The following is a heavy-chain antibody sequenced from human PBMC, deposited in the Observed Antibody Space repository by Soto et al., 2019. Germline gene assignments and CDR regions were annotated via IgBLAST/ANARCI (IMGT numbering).Heavy chain of an antibody. CDR3: AKVLSELVPRYFDT. CDR1: GYTFPTYD. V-gene: IGHV1-46*01. Sequence: QVQLVQSGAEVKKPGASVRVSCKASGYTFPTYDIHWGRQAPGLGFEWMGRITPGGGITSYAQKFKGRITMTRDTPTSTVYMELSSLRSEDTAMYYCAKVLSELVPRYFDTWGQGTLVTVSS. J-gene: IGHJ4*02. D-gene: IGHD6-13*01. CDR2: ITPGGGIT.